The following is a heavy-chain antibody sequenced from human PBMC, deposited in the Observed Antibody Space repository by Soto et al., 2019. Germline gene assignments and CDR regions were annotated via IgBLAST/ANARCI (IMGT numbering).Heavy chain of an antibody. CDR2: IIPILGIA. CDR3: ARDLGEQLAGEDY. Sequence: QVQLVQSGAEVKKPGSSAKVSCKASGGTFSSYTISWVRQAPGQGLEWMGRIIPILGIANYAQKFQGRVTITADKSTSTAYMELSSLRSEDTAVYYCARDLGEQLAGEDYWGQGTLVTVSS. D-gene: IGHD6-6*01. V-gene: IGHV1-69*08. CDR1: GGTFSSYT. J-gene: IGHJ4*02.